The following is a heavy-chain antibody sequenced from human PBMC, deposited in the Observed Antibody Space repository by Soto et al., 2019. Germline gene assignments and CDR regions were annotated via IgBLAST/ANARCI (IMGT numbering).Heavy chain of an antibody. J-gene: IGHJ6*03. CDR2: IYSGGST. Sequence: EVQLVESGGGLVQPGGSLRLSCAASGFTVSSNYMSWVRQAPGKGLEWVSVIYSGGSTYYADSVKGRFTISRDNSKNTLYLQMNSLRAEDTAVYYCAREKGYWEDAGVRGVIKRTHYYYMDVWGKGTTVTVSS. D-gene: IGHD3-10*01. CDR3: AREKGYWEDAGVRGVIKRTHYYYMDV. V-gene: IGHV3-66*01. CDR1: GFTVSSNY.